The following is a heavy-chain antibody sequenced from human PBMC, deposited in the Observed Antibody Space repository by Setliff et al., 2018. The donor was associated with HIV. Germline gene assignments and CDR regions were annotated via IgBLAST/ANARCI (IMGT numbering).Heavy chain of an antibody. Sequence: SVKVSCKASGYTFTRYFMHCVRQAPGQGLEWLGMINPSGGSTWYAQKFQGRVTMTGDTSTNTLYMELSSLRSEDTAVYYCARGWEGGMDYWGQGTLVTVSS. D-gene: IGHD1-26*01. CDR1: GYTFTRYF. J-gene: IGHJ4*02. CDR3: ARGWEGGMDY. CDR2: INPSGGST. V-gene: IGHV1-46*01.